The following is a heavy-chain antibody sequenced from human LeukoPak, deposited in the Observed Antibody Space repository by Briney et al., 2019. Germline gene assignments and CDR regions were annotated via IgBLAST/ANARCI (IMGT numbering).Heavy chain of an antibody. J-gene: IGHJ4*02. V-gene: IGHV3-11*04. CDR2: ISSGGSTI. D-gene: IGHD3-3*01. CDR3: ARYARTDYDFWSAYSAY. CDR1: GFIFSDYY. Sequence: GGSLRLSCAASGFIFSDYYMSWIRQAPGKGLEWVSYISSGGSTIYYADSVKGRFTISRDNAKNSLYLQMNSLRAEDTAVYYCARYARTDYDFWSAYSAYWGQGTLVTVSS.